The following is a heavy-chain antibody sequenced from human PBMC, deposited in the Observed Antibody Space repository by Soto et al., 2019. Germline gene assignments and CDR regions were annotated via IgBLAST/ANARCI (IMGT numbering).Heavy chain of an antibody. J-gene: IGHJ6*02. V-gene: IGHV4-39*01. CDR1: GGSISTSAYY. CDR2: IYYSGTS. CDR3: ATTDVSSSGWYWDYYYYYGMDV. Sequence: PSETLSLTCTVSGGSISTSAYYWGWIRQPPGKGLEWIGTIYYSGTSYHNPSLNSRVTISVDTSKNQFSLKLSSVTAADTAVYYCATTDVSSSGWYWDYYYYYGMDVWGQGTTVTVSS. D-gene: IGHD6-19*01.